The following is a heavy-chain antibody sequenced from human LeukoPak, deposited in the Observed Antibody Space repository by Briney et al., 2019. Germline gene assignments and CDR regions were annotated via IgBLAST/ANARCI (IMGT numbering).Heavy chain of an antibody. J-gene: IGHJ4*02. Sequence: GGSLRLSCAASGFTFSSYWMSWVRQAPGKGLEWVANIKQDGSEKYYVDSVKGRFTISRDNAKNSLYLQMNSLRAEDTAVYYCARAKRYSSGWYGPRYFDYWGEGTLVTVSS. V-gene: IGHV3-7*04. CDR1: GFTFSSYW. CDR2: IKQDGSEK. CDR3: ARAKRYSSGWYGPRYFDY. D-gene: IGHD6-19*01.